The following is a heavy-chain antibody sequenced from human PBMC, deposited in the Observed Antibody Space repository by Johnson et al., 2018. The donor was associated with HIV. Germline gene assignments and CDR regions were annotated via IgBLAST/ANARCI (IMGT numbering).Heavy chain of an antibody. Sequence: VQLVESGGGVVQPGRSLRLSCAASGFTFSRYWMSWVRQAPGKGLEWVANIKQDGSEKYYVDSVKGRFTISRDNAKNSLYLQMNSRRAEDTAVYYCARIRPANWGVNDAFDIWGQGTMVTVSS. CDR2: IKQDGSEK. CDR1: GFTFSRYW. J-gene: IGHJ3*02. V-gene: IGHV3-7*01. CDR3: ARIRPANWGVNDAFDI. D-gene: IGHD7-27*01.